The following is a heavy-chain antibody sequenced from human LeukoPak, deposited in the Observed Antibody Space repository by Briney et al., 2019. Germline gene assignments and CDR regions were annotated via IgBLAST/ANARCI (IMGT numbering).Heavy chain of an antibody. CDR2: IYYSGST. J-gene: IGHJ4*02. CDR3: ARGLRTAAGIIDY. V-gene: IGHV4-59*01. Sequence: SETLSLTCTVSGGSISSYYWSWIRQPPGKGLEWIGYIYYSGSTNYNPSLKSRVTISVDTFKNQFSLKLSSVTAADTAVYYCARGLRTAAGIIDYWGQGTLVTVSS. D-gene: IGHD6-13*01. CDR1: GGSISSYY.